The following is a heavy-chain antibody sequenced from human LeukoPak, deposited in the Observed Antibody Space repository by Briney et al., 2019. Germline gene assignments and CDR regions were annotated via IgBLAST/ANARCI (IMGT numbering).Heavy chain of an antibody. CDR3: AKDRFSSSPGLAMGDS. D-gene: IGHD6-13*01. J-gene: IGHJ5*02. CDR1: GFTFSSYG. Sequence: GGSLRLSCAASGFTFSSYGMHWVRQAPGKGLEWVAFIRYDGSNKYYADSVKGRFTISRDNSRNTLSLQMNSLTSVDTALYYCAKDRFSSSPGLAMGDSWGQGTSVTVSS. CDR2: IRYDGSNK. V-gene: IGHV3-30*02.